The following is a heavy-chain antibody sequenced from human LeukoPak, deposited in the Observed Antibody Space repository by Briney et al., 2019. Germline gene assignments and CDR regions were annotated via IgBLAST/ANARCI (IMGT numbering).Heavy chain of an antibody. CDR3: ARAHLRLGQSS. V-gene: IGHV4-30-2*01. CDR2: IYHSGST. CDR1: GGSISSGGYS. Sequence: SETLSLTCAVSGGSISSGGYSWSWLRPPPGKGLEGIGYIYHSGSTYYNPPHKSRVTVSADTSKNVFSLNLTSVPAAAAAVYYGARAHLRLGQSSWGQGTLVTVSS. J-gene: IGHJ4*02. D-gene: IGHD3-16*02.